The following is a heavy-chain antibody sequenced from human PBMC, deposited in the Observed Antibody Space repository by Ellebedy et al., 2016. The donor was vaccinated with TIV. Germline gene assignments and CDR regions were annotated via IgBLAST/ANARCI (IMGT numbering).Heavy chain of an antibody. CDR2: ISTYSGNT. CDR3: AREADSDALDI. J-gene: IGHJ3*02. CDR1: GYTFSRHG. V-gene: IGHV1-18*01. D-gene: IGHD2-15*01. Sequence: AASVKVSCKTSGYTFSRHGLNWVRQAPGQGLEWMGWISTYSGNTKYAQKFQGRVTMTTATSTGTAYMELRSLTSDDTAVYYCAREADSDALDIWGQGTMVIVSS.